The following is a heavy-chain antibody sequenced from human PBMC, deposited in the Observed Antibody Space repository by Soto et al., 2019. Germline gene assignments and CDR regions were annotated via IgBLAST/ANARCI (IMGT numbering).Heavy chain of an antibody. CDR3: ARLTPYYYYCMDV. CDR1: GSTFTGYY. J-gene: IGHJ6*02. D-gene: IGHD3-16*01. V-gene: IGHV1-2*02. CDR2: INPNSGGT. Sequence: ASVQVSCKASGSTFTGYYMRWVRQAPGQGLGWMGWINPNSGGTNYGQKFQGRVTVTRDTSSSTAYMERSRLRSDDTAVYYCARLTPYYYYCMDVWSQRTTVTV.